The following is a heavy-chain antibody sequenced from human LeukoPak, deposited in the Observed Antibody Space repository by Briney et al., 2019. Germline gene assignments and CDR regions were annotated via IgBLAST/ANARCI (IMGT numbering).Heavy chain of an antibody. V-gene: IGHV4-59*12. Sequence: SETLSLTCTVSGGSISSYYWSWIRQPPGKGLEWIGYIYYSGSTNYNPSLKSRVTISVDTSKNQFSLKLSSVTAADTAVYYCARDGGLKSFDYWGQGTLVTVSS. CDR1: GGSISSYY. CDR3: ARDGGLKSFDY. D-gene: IGHD3-3*01. J-gene: IGHJ4*02. CDR2: IYYSGST.